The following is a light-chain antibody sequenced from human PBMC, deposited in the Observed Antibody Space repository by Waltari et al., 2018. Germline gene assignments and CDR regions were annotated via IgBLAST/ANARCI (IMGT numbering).Light chain of an antibody. CDR3: TSLAAGSTWV. CDR2: VVT. V-gene: IGLV2-8*01. J-gene: IGLJ3*02. CDR1: TSHLGSSNH. Sequence: QSALTQPPSASGSPGQSVTIPCTGTTSHLGSSNHLSWYQQHPGKAPTLMFYVVTKPPSGVPDRFSGSKSDHTASLTVSGVQVEDEADYYCTSLAAGSTWVFGGGTKLTVL.